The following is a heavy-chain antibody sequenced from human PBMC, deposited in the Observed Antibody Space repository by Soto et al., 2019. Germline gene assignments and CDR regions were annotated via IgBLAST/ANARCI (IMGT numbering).Heavy chain of an antibody. V-gene: IGHV3-30-3*01. CDR3: ARVTPGNNLYFFSGLDF. Sequence: PGGSLRLSCVASGFSFDTYGIHWVRQAPGKGLQWVALISYEGSNTYYADSVRGRFTISRDNSKNTLYLQMNTLRPEDTGVYYFARVTPGNNLYFFSGLDFWGQGTSVTVSS. CDR1: GFSFDTYG. D-gene: IGHD1-1*01. J-gene: IGHJ6*02. CDR2: ISYEGSNT.